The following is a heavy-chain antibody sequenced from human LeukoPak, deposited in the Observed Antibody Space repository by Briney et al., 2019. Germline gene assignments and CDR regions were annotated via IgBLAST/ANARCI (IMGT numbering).Heavy chain of an antibody. J-gene: IGHJ3*02. D-gene: IGHD1-26*01. Sequence: PSETLSLTCAVYGGSLSGYYWSWIRQTPGKGLEWIGEIYHSGTTNYNPSLKRRITISVDTSENQFSLELSSVTAADTAVYYCARGKVVGSPTWFSGFDIWGQGTKVTVSS. CDR1: GGSLSGYY. CDR2: IYHSGTT. V-gene: IGHV4-34*01. CDR3: ARGKVVGSPTWFSGFDI.